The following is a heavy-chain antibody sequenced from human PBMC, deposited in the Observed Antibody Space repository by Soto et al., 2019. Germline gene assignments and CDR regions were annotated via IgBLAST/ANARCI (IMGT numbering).Heavy chain of an antibody. CDR3: ARESGNYDILTGYYH. J-gene: IGHJ4*02. V-gene: IGHV4-34*01. Sequence: QVQLQQWGAGLLKPSETLSLTCAVYGGSFSGYYWSWIRQPPGKGLEWIGEINHSGSTNYNPSLKSRVTISVDTSKIQFSLKLSSVTAADTAVYYCARESGNYDILTGYYHWGQGTLVTVSS. D-gene: IGHD3-9*01. CDR2: INHSGST. CDR1: GGSFSGYY.